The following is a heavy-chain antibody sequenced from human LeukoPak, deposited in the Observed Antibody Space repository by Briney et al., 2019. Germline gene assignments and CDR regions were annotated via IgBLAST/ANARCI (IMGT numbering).Heavy chain of an antibody. V-gene: IGHV1-18*04. CDR3: ARDHSITMVRGVIITSSPPLGY. J-gene: IGHJ4*02. D-gene: IGHD3-10*01. Sequence: ASVRVSCKASGYTFTSYGISWVRQAPGQGLEWMGWISAYNANTNYAQKLQGRVTMTTDTSTSTAYMELRGLRSDDTAVYYCARDHSITMVRGVIITSSPPLGYWGQGTLVTVSS. CDR1: GYTFTSYG. CDR2: ISAYNANT.